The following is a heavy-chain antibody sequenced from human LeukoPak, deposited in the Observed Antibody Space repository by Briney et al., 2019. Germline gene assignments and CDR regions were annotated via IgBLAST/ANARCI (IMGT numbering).Heavy chain of an antibody. CDR3: ARGELQGSMNYDFWSGYV. J-gene: IGHJ4*02. D-gene: IGHD3-3*01. V-gene: IGHV4-38-2*02. CDR1: GYSISSGYY. Sequence: PSETLSLTCTVSGYSISSGYYWGWIRQPPGKGLEWIGSIYHSGSTYYNPSLKSRVTISVDTSKNQFSLKLSSVTAADTAVYYCARGELQGSMNYDFWSGYVWGQGTLVTVSS. CDR2: IYHSGST.